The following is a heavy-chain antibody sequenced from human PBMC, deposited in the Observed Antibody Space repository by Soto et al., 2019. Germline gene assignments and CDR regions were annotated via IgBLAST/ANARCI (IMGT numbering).Heavy chain of an antibody. CDR2: IGTAGDP. Sequence: PRGVLLVSCAASVFTFSIYDMPWVRQATGKGLEWVSAIGTAGDPYYPGSVKGRFTISRENAKNSLYLQMNSRRAGDTAVYYCARGNYHYGMDVWGQGTPVTVSS. V-gene: IGHV3-13*05. CDR3: ARGNYHYGMDV. CDR1: VFTFSIYD. J-gene: IGHJ6*01.